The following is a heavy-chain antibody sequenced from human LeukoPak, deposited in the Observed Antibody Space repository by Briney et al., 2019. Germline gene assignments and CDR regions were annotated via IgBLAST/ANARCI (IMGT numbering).Heavy chain of an antibody. CDR2: IKQDGSQY. V-gene: IGHV3-7*03. CDR3: AKTTTGYSSGRYPGWPVDY. CDR1: GFIFSRHW. D-gene: IGHD6-19*01. J-gene: IGHJ4*02. Sequence: PGGSLRLSCAASGFIFSRHWMAWVRQAPGKGLEWVANIKQDGSQYNYLDTVKGRFTISRDNAKNSLYLQMNSLSTEDTAVYYCAKTTTGYSSGRYPGWPVDYWGQGTLVTVSS.